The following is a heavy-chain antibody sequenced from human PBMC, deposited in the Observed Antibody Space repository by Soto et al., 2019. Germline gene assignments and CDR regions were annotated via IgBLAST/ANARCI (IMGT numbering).Heavy chain of an antibody. D-gene: IGHD4-17*01. V-gene: IGHV3-33*08. J-gene: IGHJ6*02. Sequence: GGSLRLSCAASGFNFEDYAMHWVRQAPGKGLEWVAVIWYDGSNKYYADSVKGRFTISRDNSKNTLYLQMNSLRAEDTAVYYCARDLDYGDYANYYGMDVWGQGTTVTVS. CDR3: ARDLDYGDYANYYGMDV. CDR1: GFNFEDYA. CDR2: IWYDGSNK.